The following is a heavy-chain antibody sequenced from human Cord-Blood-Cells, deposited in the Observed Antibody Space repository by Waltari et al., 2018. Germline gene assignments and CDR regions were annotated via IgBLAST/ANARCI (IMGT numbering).Heavy chain of an antibody. CDR1: GGSIRSSSYY. CDR3: ARHKLVNFDY. CDR2: IYYSGGT. J-gene: IGHJ4*02. Sequence: QLQLQESGPGLVKPSENLSLTCTVSGGSIRSSSYYWGWIRQPPWKGLEWIGSIYYSGGTYYYPSLNHPVTISVDTSKDQFSLKLSSVTAAVTAVYYCARHKLVNFDYCGQRTLVTVSS. V-gene: IGHV4-39*01.